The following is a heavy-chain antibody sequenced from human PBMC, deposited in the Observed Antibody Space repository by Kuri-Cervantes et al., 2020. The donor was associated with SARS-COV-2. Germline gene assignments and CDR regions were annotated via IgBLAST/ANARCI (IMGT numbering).Heavy chain of an antibody. CDR3: ARVKRITIFGVAPRTHWYFDL. D-gene: IGHD3-3*01. V-gene: IGHV4-30-2*01. J-gene: IGHJ2*01. CDR1: GGSISRGGYY. CDR2: IYHSGST. Sequence: LRLSCTVSGGSISRGGYYWSWIRQPPGKGLEWIGYIYHSGSTYYNPSLKSRVTISVDRSKNQFSLKLSSVTAADTAVYYCARVKRITIFGVAPRTHWYFDLWGRGTLVTVSS.